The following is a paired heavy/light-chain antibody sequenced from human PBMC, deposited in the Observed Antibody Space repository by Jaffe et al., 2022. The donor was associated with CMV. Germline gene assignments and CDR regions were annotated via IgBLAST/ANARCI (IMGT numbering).Light chain of an antibody. CDR2: GAS. CDR3: QQSNRFPRT. V-gene: IGKV1-12*01. J-gene: IGKJ2*01. CDR1: QDISNW. Sequence: DIQMTQSPSNVSASVGDRVTFTCRASQDISNWLAWYQHKAGKAPKLLISGASTLQTGVPSRFSGSGSGTDFTLSINSLQPEDSASYYCQQSNRFPRTFGQGTRL.
Heavy chain of an antibody. CDR3: ARDRSHGENLYYYVGLDV. CDR1: GFNLRSYS. V-gene: IGHV3-48*02. J-gene: IGHJ6*02. Sequence: EEQLVEAGGGLVQSGGSLRLSCVASGFNLRSYSMNWVRQAPGKGLEWLSYISSGSSTLSYADSVEGRFTMSRDNAKNSLFLQMNNLRDEDSAVYYCARDRSHGENLYYYVGLDVWGQGTTVTVSS. CDR2: ISSGSSTL. D-gene: IGHD3-10*01.